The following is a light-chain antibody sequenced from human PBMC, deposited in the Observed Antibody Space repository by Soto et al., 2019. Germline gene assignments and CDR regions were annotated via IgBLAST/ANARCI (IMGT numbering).Light chain of an antibody. V-gene: IGKV1-5*03. J-gene: IGKJ1*01. CDR2: KAY. CDR1: QDISNY. CDR3: KHYNSYSEA. Sequence: DIQMTQSPSSLSASVGDRVTITCQASQDISNYLNWYQQKPGKAPKLLIYKAYTLKSGVPSRFSGSGSGTEFALTISSLQPDDFATYYCKHYNSYSEAFGQGTKVDI.